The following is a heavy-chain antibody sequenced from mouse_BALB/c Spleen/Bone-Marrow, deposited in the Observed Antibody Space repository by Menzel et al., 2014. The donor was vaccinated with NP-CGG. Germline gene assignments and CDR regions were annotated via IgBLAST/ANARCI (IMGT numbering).Heavy chain of an antibody. D-gene: IGHD1-2*01. CDR1: GFTSTSYY. J-gene: IGHJ4*01. V-gene: IGHV5-6-2*01. CDR2: INSNGDNT. CDR3: ARRGISTAEGVGAMDY. Sequence: EVHLVESGGGLVKLGGSLKLSCAASGFTSTSYYMSWVRQTPEKRLELVAAINSNGDNTYYPDTMKGRFTISRDNAKNTLYLQMSSLKSEDTALFYCARRGISTAEGVGAMDYWGQGTSVTVSS.